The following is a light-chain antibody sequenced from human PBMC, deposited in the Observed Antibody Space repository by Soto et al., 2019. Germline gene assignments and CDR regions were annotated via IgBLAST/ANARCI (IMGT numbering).Light chain of an antibody. V-gene: IGKV1-8*01. J-gene: IGKJ2*01. CDR1: QDIGTY. CDR2: DAS. Sequence: AIRMTQSPSSFSASTGDRVSITCRATQDIGTYLAWYQQIPGKAPKLLIYDASTLQTGVPSRFSGSGSGTDFTLTISYLQSEDFGTYYCQQYDHPPYTFGQGTKLEIK. CDR3: QQYDHPPYT.